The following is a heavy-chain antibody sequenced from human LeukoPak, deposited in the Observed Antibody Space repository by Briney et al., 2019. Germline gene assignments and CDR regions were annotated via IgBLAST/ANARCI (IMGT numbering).Heavy chain of an antibody. CDR3: ASRSGGDYPYFDY. J-gene: IGHJ4*02. D-gene: IGHD4-17*01. CDR1: DFTVSRNY. V-gene: IGHV3-53*01. Sequence: GGSLRLSCAASDFTVSRNYMSWVRQAPGKGLEWVSVIYSGGTTKYADSVKGRFTISRDNSRNTLYPQMNSLRVEDTALYYCASRSGGDYPYFDYWGQGTLVTVSS. CDR2: IYSGGTT.